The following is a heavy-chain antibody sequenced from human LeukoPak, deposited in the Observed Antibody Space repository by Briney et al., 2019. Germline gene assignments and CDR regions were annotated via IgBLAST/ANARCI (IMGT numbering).Heavy chain of an antibody. Sequence: SRTLSLTCGVSGGSITITNYWTWVRQPPGKGLEWIGEVNLHGSTNYNPSLMGRVAISVATSENHISLQLTSVTAAAAAVYYCAREGGPYRPLDYSGQGTLATVSS. CDR3: AREGGPYRPLDY. J-gene: IGHJ4*02. CDR2: VNLHGST. V-gene: IGHV4-4*02. CDR1: GGSITITNY.